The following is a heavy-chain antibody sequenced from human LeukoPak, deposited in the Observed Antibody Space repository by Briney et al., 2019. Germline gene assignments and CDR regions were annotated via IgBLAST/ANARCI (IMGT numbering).Heavy chain of an antibody. V-gene: IGHV4-30-4*08. J-gene: IGHJ3*02. CDR2: IFHSGGA. D-gene: IGHD6-13*01. Sequence: SQTLSLTCTVSGGSIRRDNFFWSWIRQSPGKGLEWLGYIFHSGGAYYNPSLKSRVTMSVDTSQNMFSLNLSSVTAADTAMYYCAREVIEAGDSDAFDIWGQGTMVTVSS. CDR1: GGSIRRDNFF. CDR3: AREVIEAGDSDAFDI.